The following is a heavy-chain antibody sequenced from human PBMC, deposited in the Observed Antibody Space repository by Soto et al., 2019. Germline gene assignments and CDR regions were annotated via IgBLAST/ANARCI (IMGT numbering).Heavy chain of an antibody. CDR3: AREVSVYRLAGWFDP. CDR1: GYTFTSYG. D-gene: IGHD2-8*01. J-gene: IGHJ5*02. Sequence: QVQLVQSGAEVKKPGASVKVSCKASGYTFTSYGISWVRQAPGQGLEWMGWISAYNGNTNYAQQLQGRVTMTTDTSTSRVYMELRSMRSDDTPGYYCAREVSVYRLAGWFDPWGQGTLVTVSS. V-gene: IGHV1-18*01. CDR2: ISAYNGNT.